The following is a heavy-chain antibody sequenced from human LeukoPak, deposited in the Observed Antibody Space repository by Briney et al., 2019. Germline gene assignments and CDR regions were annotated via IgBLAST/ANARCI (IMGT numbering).Heavy chain of an antibody. Sequence: PSQTLSLTCTVSGGSISSGGYYWSWIRQHPGKGPEWIGYIYYSGSTYYNPSRKGRVTISVDTSKNQFSLKLSSVTAADTAVYYCARVNTVYYYYGMDVWGQGTTVTVYS. D-gene: IGHD4-11*01. J-gene: IGHJ6*02. CDR1: GGSISSGGYY. CDR3: ARVNTVYYYYGMDV. CDR2: IYYSGST. V-gene: IGHV4-31*03.